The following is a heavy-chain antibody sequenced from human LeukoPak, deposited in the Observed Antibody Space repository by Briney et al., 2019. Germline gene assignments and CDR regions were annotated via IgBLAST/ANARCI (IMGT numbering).Heavy chain of an antibody. J-gene: IGHJ3*02. Sequence: PGGSLRLSCGASGFTFSTYRMIWVRQAPGKGLEWVANVKQDGSEKYYVDSVKGRFTISRDNAKNSLYLQMNSLRAEDTAVYYCARDRYSVVVPAAGAIDIWGQGTMVTVSS. D-gene: IGHD2-2*01. V-gene: IGHV3-7*01. CDR2: VKQDGSEK. CDR3: ARDRYSVVVPAAGAIDI. CDR1: GFTFSTYR.